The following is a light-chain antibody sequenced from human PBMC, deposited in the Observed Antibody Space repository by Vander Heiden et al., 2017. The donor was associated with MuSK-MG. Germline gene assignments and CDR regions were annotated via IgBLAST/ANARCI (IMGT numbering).Light chain of an antibody. J-gene: IGLJ3*02. V-gene: IGLV6-57*01. CDR2: EDN. CDR1: SGSIGSYY. Sequence: FMLTQPHSVSESPGKTVTISCTRSSGSIGSYYVQWCQQRPGSSPTTVIYEDNQRPSGVPDRFSGSIDSSSNSASLTISGLKTEDEADYYCQSFDSDNHWVFGGGTKLTVL. CDR3: QSFDSDNHWV.